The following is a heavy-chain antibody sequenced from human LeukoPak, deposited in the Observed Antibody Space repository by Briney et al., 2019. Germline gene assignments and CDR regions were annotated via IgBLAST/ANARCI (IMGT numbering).Heavy chain of an antibody. D-gene: IGHD3-10*01. Sequence: ASVKVSCQASGYTFSSYGISWVRQAPGQGLEWMGGLSAYNGNTDYAQNLRGRLIMTTDTSTSTAYMELRSLRSDDTAVYYCARDSVDGSGTYYNDSPDYWGQGTLVTVSS. CDR3: ARDSVDGSGTYYNDSPDY. V-gene: IGHV1-18*01. CDR2: LSAYNGNT. J-gene: IGHJ4*02. CDR1: GYTFSSYG.